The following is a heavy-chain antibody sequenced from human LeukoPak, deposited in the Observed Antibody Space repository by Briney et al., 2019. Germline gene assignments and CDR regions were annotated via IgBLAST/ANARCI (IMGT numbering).Heavy chain of an antibody. CDR2: IKQDGSEK. CDR1: GFTFSSYW. V-gene: IGHV3-7*01. D-gene: IGHD5-24*01. Sequence: PGRSLRLSCAASGFTFSSYWMSWVRQAPGKGLEWVANIKQDGSEKYYVDSVKGRFTISRDNAKNSLYLQMNSLRAEDTAVYYCARDFVGSRPGVEMATSDYWGQGTLVTVSS. CDR3: ARDFVGSRPGVEMATSDY. J-gene: IGHJ4*02.